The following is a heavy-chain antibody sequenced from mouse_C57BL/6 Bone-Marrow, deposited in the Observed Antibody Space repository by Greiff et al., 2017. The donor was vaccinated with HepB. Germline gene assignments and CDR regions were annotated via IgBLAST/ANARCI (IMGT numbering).Heavy chain of an antibody. Sequence: VQLQQSGPELVKPGASVKMSCKASGYTFTDYNMHWVKQSHGKSLEWIGYINPNNGGTSYNQKFKGKATLTVNKSSSTAYMELRSLTSEDSAVYYCAREGYYGSPWYFDVWGTGTTVTVSS. CDR3: AREGYYGSPWYFDV. D-gene: IGHD1-1*01. CDR2: INPNNGGT. CDR1: GYTFTDYN. V-gene: IGHV1-22*01. J-gene: IGHJ1*03.